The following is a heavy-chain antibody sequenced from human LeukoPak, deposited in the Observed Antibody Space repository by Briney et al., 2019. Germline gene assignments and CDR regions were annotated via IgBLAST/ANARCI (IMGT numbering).Heavy chain of an antibody. Sequence: SETLSLTCTVSGGSVSSGTYYWSWIRQPPGKGLEWIGYIYYSGSTYSNPSLKSRVTISVDTSKNQFSLKLSSVTAADTAVYYCARGFMASGAFDYWGQGTLVTVSS. CDR2: IYYSGST. V-gene: IGHV4-30-4*08. J-gene: IGHJ4*02. CDR3: ARGFMASGAFDY. CDR1: GGSVSSGTYY. D-gene: IGHD3-16*01.